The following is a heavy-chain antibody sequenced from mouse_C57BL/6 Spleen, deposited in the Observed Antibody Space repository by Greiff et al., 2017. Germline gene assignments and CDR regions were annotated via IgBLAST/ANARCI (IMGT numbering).Heavy chain of an antibody. CDR1: GYTFTSYW. V-gene: IGHV1-61*01. Sequence: QVKLQQPGAELVRPGSSVKLSCKASGYTFTSYWMDWVKQRPGQGLEWIGNIYPSDSETHYNQKFKDKATLTVDKSSSTAYMQLSSLTSEDSAVYYCARNLGTGAWFAYWGQGTLVTVSA. D-gene: IGHD3-3*01. CDR3: ARNLGTGAWFAY. CDR2: IYPSDSET. J-gene: IGHJ3*01.